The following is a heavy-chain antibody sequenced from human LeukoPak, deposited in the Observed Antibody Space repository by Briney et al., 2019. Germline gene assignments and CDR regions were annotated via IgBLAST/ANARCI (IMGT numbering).Heavy chain of an antibody. D-gene: IGHD3-10*01. Sequence: GGSLRLSWAAAGFTFSIYSMSWVRQAPGKGLEWVSFISSSGGNTYYADSVKGRFTISRDNSKNSLYLQMNSLRAEDTAVYYCARDRDSRPFDYWGQGTLVTVSS. V-gene: IGHV3-23*01. J-gene: IGHJ4*02. CDR3: ARDRDSRPFDY. CDR1: GFTFSIYS. CDR2: ISSSGGNT.